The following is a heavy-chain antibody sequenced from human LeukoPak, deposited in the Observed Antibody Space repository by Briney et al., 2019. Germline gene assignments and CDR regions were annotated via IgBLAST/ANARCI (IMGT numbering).Heavy chain of an antibody. D-gene: IGHD6-13*01. CDR2: IDSSGGYM. J-gene: IGHJ6*03. Sequence: GGSLRLSCEASGFTFNTYSMNWARQAPGKGLEWVSSIDSSGGYMFYADSVKGRFTISRDNAKNSLYLQMNSLRAEDTAVYYCARDRIEQQRTLGRSTSYYNYYYMDVWGKGTTVTVSS. CDR3: ARDRIEQQRTLGRSTSYYNYYYMDV. CDR1: GFTFNTYS. V-gene: IGHV3-21*01.